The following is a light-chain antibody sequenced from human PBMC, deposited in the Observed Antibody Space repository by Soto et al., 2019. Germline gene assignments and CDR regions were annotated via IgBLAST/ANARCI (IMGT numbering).Light chain of an antibody. CDR1: QSVHNF. V-gene: IGKV3-20*01. CDR3: QQYDSSPSWT. CDR2: GPS. J-gene: IGKJ1*01. Sequence: EIVLTQSPGTLSLSPGDRAALSCKASQSVHNFLAWYQHRPGQAPRLLIYGPSTRATGIPDRFSGSGSGTDFTLTISRLEPEDFAVYYCQQYDSSPSWTFGQGTKVDIK.